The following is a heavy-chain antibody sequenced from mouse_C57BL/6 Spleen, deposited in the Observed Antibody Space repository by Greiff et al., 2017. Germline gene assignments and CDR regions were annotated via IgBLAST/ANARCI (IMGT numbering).Heavy chain of an antibody. Sequence: EVKLMESGGGLVQPKGSLKLSCAASGFSFNTYAMNWVRQAPGKGLEWVARIRSKSNNYATYYADSVKDRFTISRDDSESMLYLQMNNLKTEDTAMYYCVRHAGGDWYFDVWGTGTTVTVSS. CDR1: GFSFNTYA. CDR2: IRSKSNNYAT. V-gene: IGHV10-1*01. CDR3: VRHAGGDWYFDV. J-gene: IGHJ1*03.